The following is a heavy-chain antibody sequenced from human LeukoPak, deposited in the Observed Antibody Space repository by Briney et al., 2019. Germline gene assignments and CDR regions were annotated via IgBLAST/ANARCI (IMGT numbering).Heavy chain of an antibody. D-gene: IGHD2-2*01. Sequence: PGGSLRLSCAASGFPFKIYSMHWVRQAPGKGLEWVTLISEDGNNKYYADSVKGRFTISRDSSKDTLFLQMNSLTAEDTAVYYCAREGLGYCSSRTCLLFDNWGQGTLVTVSS. CDR3: AREGLGYCSSRTCLLFDN. V-gene: IGHV3-30*04. CDR2: ISEDGNNK. J-gene: IGHJ4*02. CDR1: GFPFKIYS.